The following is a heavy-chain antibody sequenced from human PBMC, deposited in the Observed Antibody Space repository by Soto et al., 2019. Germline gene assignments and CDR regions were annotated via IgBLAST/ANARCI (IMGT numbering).Heavy chain of an antibody. CDR1: GFTFSDYA. V-gene: IGHV3-30-3*01. CDR3: ARGGRWLQGNDY. D-gene: IGHD5-12*01. J-gene: IGHJ4*02. Sequence: QVQLVESGGGVVQPGRSLRLSCAASGFTFSDYAIHWVRQAPGKGLEWVAVISYDGSNKYYADSVKGRFTISRDNSKNTLYLQMNSRRADDTAVYYCARGGRWLQGNDYWGQGTLVTVSS. CDR2: ISYDGSNK.